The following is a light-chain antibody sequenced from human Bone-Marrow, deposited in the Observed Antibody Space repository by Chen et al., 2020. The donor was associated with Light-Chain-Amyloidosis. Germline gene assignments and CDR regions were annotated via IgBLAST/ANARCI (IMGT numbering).Light chain of an antibody. CDR3: QQSYNTPYT. Sequence: DIRMTRSPSHLPASVGDRVTITCRASQSISNYLNWYQQKQGKAPRVLIYNAFSLQSGVPSRFSGDRSGTEFTLTISNLQVEDFASYYCQQSYNTPYTFGQGTKLEIK. CDR2: NAF. V-gene: IGKV1-39*01. J-gene: IGKJ2*01. CDR1: QSISNY.